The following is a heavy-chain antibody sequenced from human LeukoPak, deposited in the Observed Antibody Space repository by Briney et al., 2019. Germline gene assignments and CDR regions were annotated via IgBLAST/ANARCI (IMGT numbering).Heavy chain of an antibody. D-gene: IGHD5-18*01. CDR2: VSYDGSNK. CDR3: ARSPHTAMAPLHYFDY. V-gene: IGHV3-30-3*01. Sequence: GSLRLSCAASGFTFSSYAMHWVRQAPGKGLEWVAVVSYDGSNKYYADSVKGRFTISRDNSKNTLYLQMNSLRAEDTAVYYCARSPHTAMAPLHYFDYWGQGTLVTVSS. CDR1: GFTFSSYA. J-gene: IGHJ4*02.